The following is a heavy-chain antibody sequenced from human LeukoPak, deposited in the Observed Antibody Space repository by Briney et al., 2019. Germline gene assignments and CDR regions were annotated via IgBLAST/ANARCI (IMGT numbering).Heavy chain of an antibody. J-gene: IGHJ3*02. D-gene: IGHD3-9*01. V-gene: IGHV4-59*01. Sequence: PSETLSLTCTVSGGSISSYYWSWIRQPPGKGLEWIGYIYNRGSTNYNPSLKSRVTISVDTSKNQFSLKLSSVTAADTAVYYCAREGNYDILTGLDAFDIWGQGTMVTVSS. CDR2: IYNRGST. CDR3: AREGNYDILTGLDAFDI. CDR1: GGSISSYY.